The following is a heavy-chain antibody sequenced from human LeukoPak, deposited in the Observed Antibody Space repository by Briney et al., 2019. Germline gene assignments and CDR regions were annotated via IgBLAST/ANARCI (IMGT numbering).Heavy chain of an antibody. Sequence: GGSLRLSCAASGFTFSSYAMHWVRQAPGKGLEWVAVISYDGSNKYYADSVKGRFTISRDNSKNTLYLQMNSLRAEDTAVYYCARVIEWFGELLSLGASDIWGQGTMVTVSS. CDR3: ARVIEWFGELLSLGASDI. V-gene: IGHV3-30-3*01. J-gene: IGHJ3*02. D-gene: IGHD3-10*01. CDR2: ISYDGSNK. CDR1: GFTFSSYA.